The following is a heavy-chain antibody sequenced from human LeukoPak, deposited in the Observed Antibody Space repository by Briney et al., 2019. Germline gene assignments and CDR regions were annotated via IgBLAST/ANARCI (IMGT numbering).Heavy chain of an antibody. V-gene: IGHV4-4*07. D-gene: IGHD6-13*01. CDR2: IYTSGST. Sequence: PSETLSLTCTVSGGSITRYYWSWIRQPPGKGLEWIGRIYTSGSTNYNPSLKSRVTMSVDTSKNQFSLKLSSVTAADTAVYYCARDSPRPRWSVCSSGYDAFPYYYYYGMDVWGQGTTVTVSS. CDR3: ARDSPRPRWSVCSSGYDAFPYYYYYGMDV. CDR1: GGSITRYY. J-gene: IGHJ6*02.